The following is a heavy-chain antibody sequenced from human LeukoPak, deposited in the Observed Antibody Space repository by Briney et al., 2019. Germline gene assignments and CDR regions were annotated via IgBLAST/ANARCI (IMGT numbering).Heavy chain of an antibody. CDR2: IIPIFGTA. CDR1: GGTFSSYA. J-gene: IGHJ6*03. Sequence: SVKVSCKASGGTFSSYAISWVRQAPGQGLEWMGGIIPIFGTANYAQKFQGRVTITADKSTSTAYMELSSLRSEDTAVYYCARGGCSSTSCYPLGMDVWGKGTTVTVSS. D-gene: IGHD2-2*01. V-gene: IGHV1-69*06. CDR3: ARGGCSSTSCYPLGMDV.